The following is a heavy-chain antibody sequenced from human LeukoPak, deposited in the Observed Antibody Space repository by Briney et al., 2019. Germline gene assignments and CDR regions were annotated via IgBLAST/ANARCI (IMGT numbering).Heavy chain of an antibody. V-gene: IGHV1-8*01. CDR2: MNPNSGNT. CDR3: ARNTHYGDYAYYYYGMDV. J-gene: IGHJ6*02. Sequence: GASVKVSCKASGYTFTSYDINWVRQATGQGLERMGWMNPNSGNTGYAQKFQGRVTMTRNTSISTAYMELSSLRSEDTAVYYCARNTHYGDYAYYYYGMDVWGQGTTVTVSS. D-gene: IGHD4-17*01. CDR1: GYTFTSYD.